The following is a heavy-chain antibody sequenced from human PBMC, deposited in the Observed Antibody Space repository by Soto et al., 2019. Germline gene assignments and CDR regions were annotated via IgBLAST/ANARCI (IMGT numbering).Heavy chain of an antibody. CDR2: ISYDGSNK. V-gene: IGHV3-30-3*01. CDR1: GFTFSSYA. CDR3: ASVAGMEYY. J-gene: IGHJ4*02. D-gene: IGHD3-3*01. Sequence: GGSLRLSCAASGFTFSSYAMHWVRQAPGKGLEWVAVISYDGSNKYYADSVKGRFTISRDNSKNTLYLQMNSLRAEDTAVYYCASVAGMEYYWGQGTLVTVSS.